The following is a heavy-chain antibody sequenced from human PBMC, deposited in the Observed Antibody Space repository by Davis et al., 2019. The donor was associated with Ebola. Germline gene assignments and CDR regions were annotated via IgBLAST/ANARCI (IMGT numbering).Heavy chain of an antibody. J-gene: IGHJ4*02. CDR3: ARQLAGGGY. Sequence: GESLKISCAASGFTFSSYAMHWVRQAPGKGLEWVALLSYDGSNKYYADSVKGRFTISRDNSKNTLYLQMHSLRAEDTAVYYCARQLAGGGYWGQGTLVTVSS. CDR2: LSYDGSNK. CDR1: GFTFSSYA. D-gene: IGHD6-13*01. V-gene: IGHV3-30-3*01.